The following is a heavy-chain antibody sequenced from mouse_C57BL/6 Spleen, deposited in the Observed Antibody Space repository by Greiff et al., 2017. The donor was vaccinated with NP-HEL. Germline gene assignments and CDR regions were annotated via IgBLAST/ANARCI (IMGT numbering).Heavy chain of an antibody. CDR2: IYPNYGTT. CDR3: GRCPATVVPYFNY. CDR1: GYSFTDYN. D-gene: IGHD1-1*01. Sequence: EVQLQESGPELVKPGASVKISCKASGYSFTDYNMNWVKQSNGKSLEWIGVIYPNYGTTSSNQKFKGKATLTVDQSSSTAYMPLNSLTSKDSADYYWGRCPATVVPYFNYWGQGTTLTVSS. J-gene: IGHJ2*01. V-gene: IGHV1-39*01.